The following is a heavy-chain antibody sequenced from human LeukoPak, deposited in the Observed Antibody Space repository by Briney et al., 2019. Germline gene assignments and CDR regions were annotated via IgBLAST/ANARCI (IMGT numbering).Heavy chain of an antibody. D-gene: IGHD3-9*01. V-gene: IGHV3-15*01. J-gene: IGHJ4*02. CDR2: IKSKTDGGTT. Sequence: GGSLRLSCAASGFTFSNAWMSWVRQAPGKGLEWVGRIKSKTDGGTTDYAAPVKGRFTISRDDSKNTLYLQMNSLKTEDTAMYYCTTDGQRYRRFDYWGQGTLVTVSS. CDR3: TTDGQRYRRFDY. CDR1: GFTFSNAW.